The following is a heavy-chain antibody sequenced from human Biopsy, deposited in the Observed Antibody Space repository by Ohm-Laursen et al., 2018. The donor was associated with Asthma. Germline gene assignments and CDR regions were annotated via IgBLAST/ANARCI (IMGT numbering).Heavy chain of an antibody. CDR2: MSFDGRQT. CDR3: AKERYYDFWSGYPI. CDR1: GFVFSQCG. V-gene: IGHV3-30*18. Sequence: SLRLSCSASGFVFSQCGMHWVRQGPGKGLGWVAVMSFDGRQTYYADSVKGRFTISRDNSKNTLYLQMNNLRAEDTAVYYCAKERYYDFWSGYPIWGQGTMVTVSS. J-gene: IGHJ3*02. D-gene: IGHD3-3*01.